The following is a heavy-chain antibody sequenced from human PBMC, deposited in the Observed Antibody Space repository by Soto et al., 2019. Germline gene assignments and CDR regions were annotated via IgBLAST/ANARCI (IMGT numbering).Heavy chain of an antibody. J-gene: IGHJ4*02. V-gene: IGHV4-59*01. CDR3: ARGRYDSSGPLDY. D-gene: IGHD3-22*01. CDR1: GGSLSTYY. Sequence: QVQLQQSGPGLVKPSETLSLTCTVSGGSLSTYYWSWIRQPAGKGLEWIGHIYYCGYTNYNPSLKSRVTISVDTSKNQFSLKLNSVTAADTAVYYCARGRYDSSGPLDYWGQGTLVTVSS. CDR2: IYYCGYT.